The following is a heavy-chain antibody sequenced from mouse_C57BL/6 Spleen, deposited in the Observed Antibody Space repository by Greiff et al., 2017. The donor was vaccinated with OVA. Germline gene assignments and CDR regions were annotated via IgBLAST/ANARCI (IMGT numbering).Heavy chain of an antibody. Sequence: QVQLQQPGAELVMPGASVKLSCKASGYTFTSYWMHWVKQRPGQGLEWIGEIEPSDSNTNYNQKFKGKSTLTVDKSSSTAYMQLSSLTSEDSAVYYCARGYSNLYFDYWGQGTTLTVSS. CDR3: ARGYSNLYFDY. D-gene: IGHD2-5*01. V-gene: IGHV1-69*01. J-gene: IGHJ2*01. CDR1: GYTFTSYW. CDR2: IEPSDSNT.